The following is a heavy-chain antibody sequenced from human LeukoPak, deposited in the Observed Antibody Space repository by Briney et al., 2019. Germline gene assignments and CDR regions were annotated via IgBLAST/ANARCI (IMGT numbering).Heavy chain of an antibody. CDR3: TRDSLDITIFGVTTHYYYYMDV. Sequence: GGSLRLSCTASGFTFGDYAMSWVRQAPGKGLEWVGFIRSKAYGGTTEYAASVKGRFTISRDDSKSIAYLQMNSLKTEDTAVYYCTRDSLDITIFGVTTHYYYYMDVWGKGTTVTVSS. CDR1: GFTFGDYA. V-gene: IGHV3-49*04. CDR2: IRSKAYGGTT. D-gene: IGHD3-3*01. J-gene: IGHJ6*03.